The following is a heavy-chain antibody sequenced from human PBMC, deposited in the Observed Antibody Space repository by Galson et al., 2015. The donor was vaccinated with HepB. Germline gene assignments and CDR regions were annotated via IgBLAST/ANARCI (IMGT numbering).Heavy chain of an antibody. CDR2: ISYDGSKK. Sequence: SLRLSCAVSGFTFSSYAMHWVRQAPGKGLEWVAVISYDGSKKYYADSVKGRFTISRDKSKNTLYLQMNSLRPEDTAVYHCARDPVRTIHFDGAWFHPWGQGTLVTVSS. D-gene: IGHD3-9*01. CDR3: ARDPVRTIHFDGAWFHP. V-gene: IGHV3-30*04. CDR1: GFTFSSYA. J-gene: IGHJ5*02.